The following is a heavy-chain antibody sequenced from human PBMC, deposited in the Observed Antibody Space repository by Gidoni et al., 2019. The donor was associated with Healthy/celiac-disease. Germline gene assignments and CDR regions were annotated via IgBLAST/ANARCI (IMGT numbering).Heavy chain of an antibody. CDR3: AKDPSYGDYYYYYYGMDV. Sequence: QVQLVESGGGVGQPGRSLRLSCAASGFTFSSYGMHWVRQAPGKGLEWVAVISYDGSNKYYADSVKGRFTISRDNSKNTLYLQMNSLRAEDTAVYYCAKDPSYGDYYYYYYGMDVWGQGTTVTVSS. D-gene: IGHD4-17*01. J-gene: IGHJ6*02. V-gene: IGHV3-30*18. CDR2: ISYDGSNK. CDR1: GFTFSSYG.